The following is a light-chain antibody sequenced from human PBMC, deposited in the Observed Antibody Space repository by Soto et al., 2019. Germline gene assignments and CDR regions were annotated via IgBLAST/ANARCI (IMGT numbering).Light chain of an antibody. V-gene: IGLV1-40*01. CDR2: GNI. CDR3: QSYDSRLTVV. Sequence: QPVLTQPPSVPGAPGQRVTISCTGSSSNIGAGYDVHWYQQVPGTAPKLLIYGNINRPSGVPDRFSGSKSGTSASLAITGLQADDETDYYCQSYDSRLTVVFGGGTKLTVL. J-gene: IGLJ2*01. CDR1: SSNIGAGYD.